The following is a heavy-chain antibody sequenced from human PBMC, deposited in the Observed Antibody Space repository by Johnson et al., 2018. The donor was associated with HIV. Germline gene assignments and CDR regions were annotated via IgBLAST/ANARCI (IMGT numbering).Heavy chain of an antibody. V-gene: IGHV3-30-3*01. CDR1: GFPFSTYA. CDR2: ISYDGSIK. D-gene: IGHD5-18*01. Sequence: QVQLVESGGGVVQPGRALRLSCAASGFPFSTYAIHWVRQSPGKGLEWVAVISYDGSIKNYADSVKGQFTISRDNSKNAVYLQMNRLRGDDTAVYYCARGKAWIQLWDDAFDIWGQGTMVTVSS. J-gene: IGHJ3*02. CDR3: ARGKAWIQLWDDAFDI.